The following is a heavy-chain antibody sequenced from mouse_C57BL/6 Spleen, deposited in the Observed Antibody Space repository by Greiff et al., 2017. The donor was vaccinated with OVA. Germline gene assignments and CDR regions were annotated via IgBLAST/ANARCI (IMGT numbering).Heavy chain of an antibody. D-gene: IGHD1-1*01. CDR2: IDPETGGT. V-gene: IGHV1-15*01. J-gene: IGHJ2*01. CDR3: TNYYGSSYEGY. CDR1: GYTFTDYE. Sequence: QVQLKQSGAELVRPGASVTLSCKASGYTFTDYEMHWVKQTPVHGLEWIGAIDPETGGTAYNQKFKGKAILTADKSSSTAYMELRSLTSEDSAVYYCTNYYGSSYEGYWGQGTTLTVSS.